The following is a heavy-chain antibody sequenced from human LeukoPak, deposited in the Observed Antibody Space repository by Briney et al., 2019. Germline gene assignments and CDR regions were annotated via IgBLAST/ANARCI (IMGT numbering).Heavy chain of an antibody. D-gene: IGHD3-16*02. Sequence: SETLSLTCTVSLDSTTSNFWSWVRQPPGKGLEWIGEIHRSGSPNYNPSLQSRVTISVDTSKNQFSLKLSSVTAADTAVYYCAREMRLGELSYYFDYWGQGTLVTVSS. V-gene: IGHV4-59*01. CDR2: IHRSGSP. CDR3: AREMRLGELSYYFDY. CDR1: LDSTTSNF. J-gene: IGHJ4*02.